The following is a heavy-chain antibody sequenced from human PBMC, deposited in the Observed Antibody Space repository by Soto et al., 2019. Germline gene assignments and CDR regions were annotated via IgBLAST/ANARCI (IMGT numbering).Heavy chain of an antibody. Sequence: QVPLVQSGAEVKKPGSSVKVSCKASGGTFSSYTISWVRQAPGQGLEWMGRIIPILDIANYAQKFQGRVTITADKSTSTAYLELSSLRSEDTAVYYCASLGRDPLIDDDAFDNWGQGTMVTVSS. J-gene: IGHJ3*02. CDR2: IIPILDIA. CDR3: ASLGRDPLIDDDAFDN. V-gene: IGHV1-69*02. D-gene: IGHD7-27*01. CDR1: GGTFSSYT.